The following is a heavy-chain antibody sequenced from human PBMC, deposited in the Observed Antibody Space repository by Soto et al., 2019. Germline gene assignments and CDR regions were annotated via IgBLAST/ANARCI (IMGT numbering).Heavy chain of an antibody. CDR2: IIPIFGTA. V-gene: IGHV1-69*13. CDR1: GGTFSSYA. D-gene: IGHD5-12*01. J-gene: IGHJ6*02. CDR3: ARGRGYSGYGDYYYSGMDV. Sequence: SVKVSCKASGGTFSSYAISWVRQAPGQGLEWMGGIIPIFGTANYAQKFQGRVTITADESTSTAYMELSSLRSEDTAVYYCARGRGYSGYGDYYYSGMDVWGQGTTVPVS.